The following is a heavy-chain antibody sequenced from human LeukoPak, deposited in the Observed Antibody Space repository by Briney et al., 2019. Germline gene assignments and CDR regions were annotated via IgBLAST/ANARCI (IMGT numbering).Heavy chain of an antibody. CDR2: IYYSGST. J-gene: IGHJ3*02. V-gene: IGHV4-39*01. Sequence: PSETLSLTCTVSGGSISSSSYYWGWIRQPPGKGLEWIGSIYYSGSTYYNPSLKSRVTISVDTSKNQFSLKLSSVTAADTAVYYCARQSEYYDLWSGHTSPFDIWGQGTMVTVSS. CDR1: GGSISSSSYY. D-gene: IGHD3-3*01. CDR3: ARQSEYYDLWSGHTSPFDI.